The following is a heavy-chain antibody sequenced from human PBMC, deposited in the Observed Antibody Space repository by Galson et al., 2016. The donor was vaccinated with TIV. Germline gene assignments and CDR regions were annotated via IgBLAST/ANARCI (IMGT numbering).Heavy chain of an antibody. V-gene: IGHV1-69*10. J-gene: IGHJ6*02. CDR3: AKDRNTAFDTHYSYYGLDV. Sequence: SVKVSCKASGGTFSNYAFSWVRQAPGQGLEWMGGISPMLDTTNYAQKFQGRVTITADKFTSTAYMELSSLRSEDTAVYYCAKDRNTAFDTHYSYYGLDVWGQGTTVIVSS. CDR2: ISPMLDTT. D-gene: IGHD5-18*01. CDR1: GGTFSNYA.